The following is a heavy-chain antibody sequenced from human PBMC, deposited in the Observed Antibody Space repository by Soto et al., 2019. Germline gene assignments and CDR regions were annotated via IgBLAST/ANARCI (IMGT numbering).Heavy chain of an antibody. CDR2: MNPNSGNT. V-gene: IGHV1-8*01. CDR1: GYTITSYD. CDR3: AREKTSYGMDV. J-gene: IGHJ6*02. Sequence: QVQLVQSGTEVKKLGASVKVSCKASGYTITSYDIKWVRQATVQGLEWMGWMNPNSGNTGYAQKFQGRVTMTRNTSISTAYMELSSLRSEDTAVYYCAREKTSYGMDVWGQGTTVTVSS.